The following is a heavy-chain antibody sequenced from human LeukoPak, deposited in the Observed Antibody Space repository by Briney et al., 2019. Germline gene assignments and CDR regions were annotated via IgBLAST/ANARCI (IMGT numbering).Heavy chain of an antibody. J-gene: IGHJ4*02. Sequence: GGSLRLSCATSGFTFSSYAMHWVRQAPGKGLEWVANIKQDGSEKYYVDSVKGRFTISRDNAKNSLYLQMNSLRAEDTAVYYCARGLVRRITIFGVVPFFDYWGQGTLVTVSS. CDR3: ARGLVRRITIFGVVPFFDY. CDR2: IKQDGSEK. V-gene: IGHV3-7*01. D-gene: IGHD3-3*01. CDR1: GFTFSSYA.